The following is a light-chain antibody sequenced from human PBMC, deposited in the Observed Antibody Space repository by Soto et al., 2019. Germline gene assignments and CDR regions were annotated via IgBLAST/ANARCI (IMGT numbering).Light chain of an antibody. J-gene: IGKJ2*01. CDR3: MQALQTLLMYT. CDR2: LGS. CDR1: QSLLQSNGNNY. V-gene: IGKV2-28*01. Sequence: DIVMTQSPLSLPVTPGEPASISCRSSQSLLQSNGNNYLDWCLQKPGQSPQLLIYLGSNRASGVPDRFSGSGSGTDFTLKISRVEAEDVGVYYCMQALQTLLMYTFGQGTKLEIK.